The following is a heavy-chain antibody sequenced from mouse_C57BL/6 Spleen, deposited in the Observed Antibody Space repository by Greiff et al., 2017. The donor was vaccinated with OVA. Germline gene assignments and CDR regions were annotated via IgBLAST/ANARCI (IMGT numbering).Heavy chain of an antibody. CDR3: RSSRGLGHMDY. Sequence: VQLQQPGPELVKPGASVKLSCKASGYTFTSYWMHWVKQRPGRGLEWIGRIDPNSGGTKYNEKFKSKATLTVNKPCSTDYMQLSSLTSEDSAVYYGRSSRGLGHMDYWGQGTTLTVSS. D-gene: IGHD4-1*01. V-gene: IGHV1-72*01. CDR2: IDPNSGGT. CDR1: GYTFTSYW. J-gene: IGHJ2*01.